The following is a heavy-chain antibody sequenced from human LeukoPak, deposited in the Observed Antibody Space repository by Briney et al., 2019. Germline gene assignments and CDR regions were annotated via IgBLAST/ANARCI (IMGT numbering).Heavy chain of an antibody. CDR2: IIPIFGTA. CDR1: GGTFSSYA. CDR3: ASSALITGTTGYFDY. D-gene: IGHD1-20*01. V-gene: IGHV1-69*01. J-gene: IGHJ4*02. Sequence: SVKVSCKASGGTFSSYAISWVRQAPGQGLEWMGGIIPIFGTANYAQKFQGRVTITADESTSTAYMELSSLRSEDTAAYYCASSALITGTTGYFDYWGQGTLVTVSS.